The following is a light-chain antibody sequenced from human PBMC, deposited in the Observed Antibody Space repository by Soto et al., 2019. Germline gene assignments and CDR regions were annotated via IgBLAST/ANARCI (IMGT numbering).Light chain of an antibody. J-gene: IGKJ1*01. CDR2: RAS. CDR3: QQYNSYPPWT. Sequence: DIKMTQSPSTLSASVGDRVTITCRASQSINSWLAWYQQEPGKAPNLLIYRASSLKSGVPSRFSGSGSGTEFTLTISSLQPDDFATYYCQQYNSYPPWTFGQGTKVEIK. CDR1: QSINSW. V-gene: IGKV1-5*03.